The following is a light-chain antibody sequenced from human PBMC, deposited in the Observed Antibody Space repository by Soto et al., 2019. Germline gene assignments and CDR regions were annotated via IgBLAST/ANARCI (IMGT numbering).Light chain of an antibody. CDR1: SSDVGGYNY. CDR3: SSQGVSSTLV. Sequence: QSALTQSASVSGSPGQWITISCTGTSSDVGGYNYVSWYQQHPGKAPKLIIYDVSNRPSGVSNRFSGSKYGNTASLTISGLQAEDEAYYYCSSQGVSSTLVFGGGTKLTVL. V-gene: IGLV2-14*01. J-gene: IGLJ2*01. CDR2: DVS.